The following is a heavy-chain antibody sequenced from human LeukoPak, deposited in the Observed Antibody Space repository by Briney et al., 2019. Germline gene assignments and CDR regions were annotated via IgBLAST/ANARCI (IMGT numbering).Heavy chain of an antibody. CDR3: ARRAGAYSHPYDY. Sequence: GGSLRLSCAGSGFTFSTYAFHWVRQAPGKGLEWVAFIYSDNTHYSDSVKGRFTISRDNSKNTLYLQMNSLRAEDTAVYYCARRAGAYSHPYDYWGQGTLVTVSS. CDR1: GFTFSTYA. V-gene: IGHV3-30*14. CDR2: IYSDNT. D-gene: IGHD4/OR15-4a*01. J-gene: IGHJ4*02.